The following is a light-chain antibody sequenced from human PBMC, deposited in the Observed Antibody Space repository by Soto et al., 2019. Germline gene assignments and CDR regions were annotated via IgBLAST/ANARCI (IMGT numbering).Light chain of an antibody. Sequence: EIVLTQSPGTLSLSPGERATLSCRASQSISSTFLAWYQHKPGQAPRALIYGASRRATGIPDRFSGSGSGTDFTLTINRLEPEDFAVYYCQQYESSWTFGQGTKVE. V-gene: IGKV3-20*01. J-gene: IGKJ1*01. CDR1: QSISSTF. CDR2: GAS. CDR3: QQYESSWT.